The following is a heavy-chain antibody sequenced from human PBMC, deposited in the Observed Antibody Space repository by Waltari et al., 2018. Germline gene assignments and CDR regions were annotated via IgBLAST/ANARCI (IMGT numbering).Heavy chain of an antibody. J-gene: IGHJ4*02. V-gene: IGHV1-46*01. CDR2: INPSGGST. CDR1: GSTFTSYY. CDR3: ARWRYSSGWYGDY. D-gene: IGHD6-19*01. Sequence: QVQLVQSGAEVKKPGASVKVSCKASGSTFTSYYMPWVRQAPGQGLEWMGIINPSGGSTSYGQKFQGRVSMTRDTSTSTVYMELSRLRSEDTAVYYCARWRYSSGWYGDYWGQGTLVTVSS.